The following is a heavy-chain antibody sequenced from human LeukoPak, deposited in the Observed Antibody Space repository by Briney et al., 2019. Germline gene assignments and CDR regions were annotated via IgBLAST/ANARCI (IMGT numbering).Heavy chain of an antibody. CDR2: IIPIFGTA. CDR3: ARERIVVVPAAVDY. CDR1: GGTFISYA. Sequence: SVKVSCKASGGTFISYAISWVRQAPGQGREWMGRIIPIFGTANYVQKFQGRVTMTTDTSTSTAYMELRSLRSDDTAVYYCARERIVVVPAAVDYWGQGTLVTVSS. D-gene: IGHD2-2*01. V-gene: IGHV1-69*05. J-gene: IGHJ4*02.